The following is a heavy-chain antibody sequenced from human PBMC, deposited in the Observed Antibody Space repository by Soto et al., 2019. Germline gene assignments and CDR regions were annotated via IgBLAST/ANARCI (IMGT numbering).Heavy chain of an antibody. CDR3: ARDPGHWQWLVQSSEYCQH. CDR1: GYTFTSYG. V-gene: IGHV1-18*01. Sequence: QVQLVQSGAEVKKPGASVKVSCKASGYTFTSYGISWVRQAPGQGLEWMGWISAYNGNTNYAQKLQGRVTMTTDTTTSTAYMELRSLRSDDTAVYYCARDPGHWQWLVQSSEYCQHWGQGTLVTVSS. J-gene: IGHJ1*01. CDR2: ISAYNGNT. D-gene: IGHD6-19*01.